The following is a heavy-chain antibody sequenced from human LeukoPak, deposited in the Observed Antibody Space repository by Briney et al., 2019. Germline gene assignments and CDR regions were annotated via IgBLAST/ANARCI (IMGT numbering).Heavy chain of an antibody. D-gene: IGHD6-19*01. V-gene: IGHV4-31*03. CDR1: GGSISSGGYY. J-gene: IGHJ2*01. Sequence: SSQTLSLTCTVSGGSISSGGYYWSWIRQHPEEGLEWIGYIYYSGSTYYNPSLKSRGTISVDTSKIQFSLKLSSVTAADTAVYYCARAVAVDRYFDLWGRGTLVTVSS. CDR2: IYYSGST. CDR3: ARAVAVDRYFDL.